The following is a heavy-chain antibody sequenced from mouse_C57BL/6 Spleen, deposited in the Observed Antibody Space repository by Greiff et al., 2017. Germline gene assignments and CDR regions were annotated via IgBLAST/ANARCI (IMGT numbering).Heavy chain of an antibody. V-gene: IGHV2-4*01. CDR3: AKIYDGYDEGGHYYAMDY. CDR1: GFSLTSYG. J-gene: IGHJ4*01. Sequence: QVQLKESGPGLVQPSQSLSITCTVSGFSLTSYGVHWVRQPPGKGLEWLGVIWSGGSTDYNAAFISRLSISKDNSKSQVFFKMNSLQADDTAIYYCAKIYDGYDEGGHYYAMDYWGQGTSVTVSS. D-gene: IGHD2-2*01. CDR2: IWSGGST.